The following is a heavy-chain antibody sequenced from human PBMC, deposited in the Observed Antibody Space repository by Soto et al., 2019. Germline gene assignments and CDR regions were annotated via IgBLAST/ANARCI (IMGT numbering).Heavy chain of an antibody. D-gene: IGHD3-10*01. J-gene: IGHJ4*02. CDR2: IIPIFGTA. CDR3: AIGYYYGSGGDY. V-gene: IGHV1-69*12. Sequence: QVQLVQSGAEVKKPGSSVKVSCKASGGTFSTYAITWVRQAPGQGLEWMGGIIPIFGTAIYAQKFQGRVTITAGDSTSRAYMELSSLRSEDTAVYYCAIGYYYGSGGDYWGQGTLVTVSS. CDR1: GGTFSTYA.